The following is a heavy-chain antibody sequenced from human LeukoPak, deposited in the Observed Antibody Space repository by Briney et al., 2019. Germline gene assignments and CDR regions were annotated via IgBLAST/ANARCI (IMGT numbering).Heavy chain of an antibody. CDR3: ARGLYSSSLYYYYMDV. J-gene: IGHJ6*03. CDR2: INPSGGST. D-gene: IGHD6-13*01. V-gene: IGHV1-46*01. CDR1: GYTFTSYY. Sequence: ASVKVSCKASGYTFTSYYMHWVRQAPGQGLEWMGIINPSGGSTSYAQKFQGRVTMTRDMSTSTVYMELSSLRSEDTAVYYCARGLYSSSLYYYYMDVWGKGTTVTVSS.